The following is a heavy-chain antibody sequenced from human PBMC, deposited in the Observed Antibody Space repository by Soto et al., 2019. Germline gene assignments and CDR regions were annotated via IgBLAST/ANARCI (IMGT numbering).Heavy chain of an antibody. CDR1: GFTFSSYT. Sequence: GGSLRLSCAASGFTFSSYTMSWVRQAPGKGLEWVSTIIGSGSSTYSADSVKGRFAISRDNSKNTLYLQMNSLRDKGWLWTYYFDYWGQGTLVTVSS. V-gene: IGHV3-23*01. CDR2: IIGSGSST. CDR3: FDY. J-gene: IGHJ4*02. D-gene: IGHD3-3*01.